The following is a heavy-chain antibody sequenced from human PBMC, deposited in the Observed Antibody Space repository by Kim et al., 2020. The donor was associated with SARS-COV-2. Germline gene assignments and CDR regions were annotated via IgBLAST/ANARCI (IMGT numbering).Heavy chain of an antibody. D-gene: IGHD5-18*01. CDR2: IRGSGGST. J-gene: IGHJ4*02. V-gene: IGHV3-23*01. CDR1: GFTFSNYA. Sequence: GGSLRLSCAASGFTFSNYAMTWVRQAPGKGLEWVAAIRGSGGSTYYADSVKGRFTISRDNSKNTLYLQMNSLRAEDTAVYYCATQKGEYIYCYVVELHFDYCGQGTLVTASP. CDR3: ATQKGEYIYCYVVELHFDY.